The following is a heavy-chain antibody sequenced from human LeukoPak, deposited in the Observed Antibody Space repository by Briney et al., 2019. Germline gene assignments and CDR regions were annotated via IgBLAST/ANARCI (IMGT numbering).Heavy chain of an antibody. CDR1: GYTFTGYY. J-gene: IGHJ6*02. CDR2: INPNSGGT. V-gene: IGHV1-2*02. Sequence: VASLKVSCKASGYTFTGYYMHWVRQAPGQGLEWMGWINPNSGGTNYAQKFQGRVTMTRDTSISTAYMELSRLRSDDTAVYYCARELGHYYGMDVWGQGTTVTVSS. CDR3: ARELGHYYGMDV. D-gene: IGHD3-10*01.